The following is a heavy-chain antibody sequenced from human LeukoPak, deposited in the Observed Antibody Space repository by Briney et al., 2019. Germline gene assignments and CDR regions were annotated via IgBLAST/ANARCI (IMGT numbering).Heavy chain of an antibody. CDR1: GDSLNDYY. CDR3: ARRRGRGSGYYRFDS. D-gene: IGHD3-22*01. J-gene: IGHJ4*02. V-gene: IGHV4-34*01. CDR2: IDRGGST. Sequence: SETLSLTCVVYGDSLNDYYWTWIRQPPERGLEWIGEIDRGGSTNYDPSLKSRVTISVDTSKNQFSLKVNSVTAADTAVYYCARRRGRGSGYYRFDSWGQGNLVSVSS.